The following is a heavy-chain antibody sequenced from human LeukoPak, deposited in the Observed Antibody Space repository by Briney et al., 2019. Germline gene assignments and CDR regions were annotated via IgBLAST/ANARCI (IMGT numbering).Heavy chain of an antibody. CDR2: IYHSGST. CDR3: ARGVDTAMVTSFDY. V-gene: IGHV4-38-2*02. CDR1: GYSISSGYY. Sequence: PSETLSLTCTVSGYSISSGYYWGWIRQPPGKGLEWIGSIYHSGSTYYNPSLKSRVTISVDTSKNQFSLKLSSVTAADTAVYYRARGVDTAMVTSFDYWGQGTLVTVSS. D-gene: IGHD5-18*01. J-gene: IGHJ4*02.